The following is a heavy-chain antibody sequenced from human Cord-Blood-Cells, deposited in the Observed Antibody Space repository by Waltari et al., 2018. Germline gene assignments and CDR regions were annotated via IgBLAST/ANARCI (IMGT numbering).Heavy chain of an antibody. D-gene: IGHD5-12*01. J-gene: IGHJ4*02. CDR3: ASYEVATIDY. V-gene: IGHV3-48*03. CDR2: ISSSGSTI. Sequence: EVQLVESGGGLVQPGGSLRLSCAASGFTFSSYEMHWVRQAPGKGLEWVSYISSSGSTIYYADSVKGRFTISRDNAKNSLYLQMNSLRAEDTAVYYCASYEVATIDYWGQGTLVTVSS. CDR1: GFTFSSYE.